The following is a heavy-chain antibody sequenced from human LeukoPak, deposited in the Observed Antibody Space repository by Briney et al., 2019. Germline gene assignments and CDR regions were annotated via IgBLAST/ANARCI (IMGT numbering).Heavy chain of an antibody. CDR3: ARDGTVTAGPFDP. D-gene: IGHD4-11*01. CDR2: TSFDGSYK. CDR1: GFTFSSYG. J-gene: IGHJ5*02. Sequence: TGGSLRLSCAASGFTFSSYGMHWVRQAPGKGLEWVAMTSFDGSYKNYADSVKGRFTISRDNSKNTLYLQMNSLRVEDTAVYYCARDGTVTAGPFDPWGRGTLVTVSS. V-gene: IGHV3-30*03.